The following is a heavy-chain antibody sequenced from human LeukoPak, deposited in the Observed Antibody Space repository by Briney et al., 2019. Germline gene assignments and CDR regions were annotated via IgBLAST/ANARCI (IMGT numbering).Heavy chain of an antibody. CDR2: IYYSGST. CDR3: ARALSGSYYYYDY. CDR1: GGSISSYY. D-gene: IGHD1-26*01. Sequence: SETLSLTCTVSGGSISSYYWSWIRQPPGKGLEWIGYIYYSGSTNYNPSLKSRVTISVDTSKNQFSLKLSSVTAADTAVYYCARALSGSYYYYDYWGQGTLVTVSS. V-gene: IGHV4-59*12. J-gene: IGHJ4*02.